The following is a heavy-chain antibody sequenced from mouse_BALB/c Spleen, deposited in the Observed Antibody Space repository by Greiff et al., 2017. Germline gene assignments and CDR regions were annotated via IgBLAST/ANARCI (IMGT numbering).Heavy chain of an antibody. V-gene: IGHV2-6-2*01. CDR3: ARHYYGYEDAMDY. D-gene: IGHD1-2*01. CDR2: IWSDGST. Sequence: VMLVESGPDLVAPSQSLSITCTVSGFSLTSYGVHWVRQPPGKGLEWLVVIWSDGSTTYNSALKSRLSISKDNSKSQVFLKMNSLQTDDTAMYYCARHYYGYEDAMDYWGQGTSVTVSS. J-gene: IGHJ4*01. CDR1: GFSLTSYG.